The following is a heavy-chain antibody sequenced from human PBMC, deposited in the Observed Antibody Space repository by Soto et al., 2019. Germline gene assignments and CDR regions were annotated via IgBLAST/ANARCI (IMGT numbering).Heavy chain of an antibody. CDR2: TRNKANSYTT. D-gene: IGHD3-10*01. CDR1: GFTFSDHY. Sequence: EVQLVESGGGLVQPGGSLRLSCAASGFTFSDHYMDWVRQAPGKGLEWVGRTRNKANSYTTEYAASVKGRFTISRDDSKNSLYLQMNSLKTEDTAVYYCARVVRGAYYFDYWGQGTLVTVSS. V-gene: IGHV3-72*01. CDR3: ARVVRGAYYFDY. J-gene: IGHJ4*02.